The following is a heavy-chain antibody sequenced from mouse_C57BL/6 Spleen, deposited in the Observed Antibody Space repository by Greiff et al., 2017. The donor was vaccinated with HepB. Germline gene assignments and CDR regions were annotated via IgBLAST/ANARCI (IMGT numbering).Heavy chain of an antibody. J-gene: IGHJ3*01. V-gene: IGHV3-1*01. CDR2: ISYSGST. CDR1: GYSITSGYD. CDR3: ARGPYYGTYGGFAY. D-gene: IGHD2-10*01. Sequence: EVKLMESGPGMVKPSQSLSLTCTVTGYSITSGYDWHWIRHFPGNKLAWMGYISYSGSTNYNPSLKSRISITHDTSKNHFFLKLNSVTTEDTATYYCARGPYYGTYGGFAYWGQGTLVTVSA.